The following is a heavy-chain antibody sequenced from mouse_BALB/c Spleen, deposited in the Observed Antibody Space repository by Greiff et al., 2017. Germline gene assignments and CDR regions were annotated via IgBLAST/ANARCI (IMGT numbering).Heavy chain of an antibody. CDR2: ISSGSSTI. CDR3: AREGEH. Sequence: EVKLVESGGGLVQPGGSRKLSCAASGFTFSSFGMHWVRQAPEKGLEWVAYISSGSSTIYYADTVKGRFTISRDNPKNTLFLQMTSLRSEDTAMYYCAREGEHWGQGTLVTVSA. V-gene: IGHV5-17*02. CDR1: GFTFSSFG. J-gene: IGHJ3*01.